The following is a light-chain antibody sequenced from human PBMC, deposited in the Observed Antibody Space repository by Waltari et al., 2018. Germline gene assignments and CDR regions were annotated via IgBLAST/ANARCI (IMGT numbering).Light chain of an antibody. V-gene: IGLV3-21*02. Sequence: SSVLTQAPSVSVAPGQTATVPCGGDKIGGRSVHWYQQRPGRAPVLVVYLDSDRPSGVPDRFSGSKSGNAATLTISRVEAGDEADYYCHVWDGKTVMFGGGTKLTVL. J-gene: IGLJ3*02. CDR1: KIGGRS. CDR3: HVWDGKTVM. CDR2: LDS.